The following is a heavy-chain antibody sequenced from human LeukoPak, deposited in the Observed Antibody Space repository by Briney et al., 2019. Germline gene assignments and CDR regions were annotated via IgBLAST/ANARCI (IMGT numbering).Heavy chain of an antibody. CDR2: ISSSSSYI. V-gene: IGHV3-21*04. D-gene: IGHD4-11*01. J-gene: IGHJ4*02. CDR1: GFTFSSYS. Sequence: PGGSLRLSCAASGFTFSSYSMNWVRQAPGKGLEWVSSISSSSSYIYYADSVKGRFTISRDNAKNSLYLQMNSLRAEDTAVYYCAKPSQGTVTKYYFDYWGQGTLVTVSS. CDR3: AKPSQGTVTKYYFDY.